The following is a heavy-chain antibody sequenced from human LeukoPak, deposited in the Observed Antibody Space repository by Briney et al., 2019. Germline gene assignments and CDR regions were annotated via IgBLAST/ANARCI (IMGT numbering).Heavy chain of an antibody. D-gene: IGHD3-9*01. CDR3: ARVNFVAEPLFDY. J-gene: IGHJ4*02. CDR2: ISWNSGSI. CDR1: GFTFDDYA. Sequence: GGSLRLSCAASGFTFDDYAMHWVRQAPGKGLEWVSGISWNSGSIGYADSVKGRFTISRDNAKNSLYLQMNSLRAEDMAVYYCARVNFVAEPLFDYWGQGTLVTVSS. V-gene: IGHV3-9*03.